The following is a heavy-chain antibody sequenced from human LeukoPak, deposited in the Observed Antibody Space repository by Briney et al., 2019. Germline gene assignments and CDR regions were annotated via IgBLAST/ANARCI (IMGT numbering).Heavy chain of an antibody. CDR2: IYYSGST. Sequence: SETLSLTCTVSGGSISSSSYYWGWIRQPPGKGLEWIGSIYYSGSTYYNPSLKSRVTISVDTSKNQFSLKLSSVTAADTAVYYCAREESTTIYAFDIWGQGTMVTVSS. CDR1: GGSISSSSYY. J-gene: IGHJ3*02. V-gene: IGHV4-39*07. CDR3: AREESTTIYAFDI. D-gene: IGHD2-21*02.